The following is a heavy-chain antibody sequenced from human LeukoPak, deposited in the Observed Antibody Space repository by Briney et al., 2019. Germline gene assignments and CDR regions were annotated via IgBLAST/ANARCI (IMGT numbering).Heavy chain of an antibody. CDR3: AKGGEYSSGWYGVDY. CDR1: GFTFSSYG. J-gene: IGHJ4*02. V-gene: IGHV3-30*18. D-gene: IGHD6-19*01. Sequence: PGGSLRLSCAASGFTFSSYGMHWVRQAPGKGLEWVAVISYDGSNKYYADSVKGRFTISRDNSKNTLYLQMNSLGAEDTAVYYCAKGGEYSSGWYGVDYWGQGTLVTVSS. CDR2: ISYDGSNK.